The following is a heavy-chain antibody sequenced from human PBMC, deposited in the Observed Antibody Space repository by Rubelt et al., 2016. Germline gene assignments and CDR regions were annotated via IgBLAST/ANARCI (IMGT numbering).Heavy chain of an antibody. V-gene: IGHV1-24*01. Sequence: QVQLVQSGAEVKKPGASVKVSCKVSGYTFTELSMHWVRQAPGKGLEWMGGFDPEDGDTIYAQRFQGRVTITEDTATATDYMELSSLRSEDTAVYYCATGQYSSGCDYWGQGTLVTVSS. J-gene: IGHJ4*02. CDR3: ATGQYSSGCDY. D-gene: IGHD6-19*01. CDR2: FDPEDGDT. CDR1: GYTFTELS.